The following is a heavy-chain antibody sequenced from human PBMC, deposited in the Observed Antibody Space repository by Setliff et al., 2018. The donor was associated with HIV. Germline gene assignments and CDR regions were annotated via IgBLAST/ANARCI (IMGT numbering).Heavy chain of an antibody. CDR2: ISSSGSYI. V-gene: IGHV3-21*01. D-gene: IGHD2-2*01. CDR3: TRSHSTRDAFDI. CDR1: GSTFFDYA. Sequence: GGSLRLSCAASGSTFFDYALNWVRQAPGKGLEWVSSISSSGSYIYYADSVKGRFTISRDHATSALYLQMDSLRAEDTALYYCTRSHSTRDAFDIWGQGTMVTVS. J-gene: IGHJ3*02.